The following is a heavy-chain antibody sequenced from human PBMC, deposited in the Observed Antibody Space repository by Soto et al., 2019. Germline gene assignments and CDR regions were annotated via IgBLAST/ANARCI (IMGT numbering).Heavy chain of an antibody. V-gene: IGHV5-51*01. Sequence: GESQISCKGSGYSFTSYWIGWVRQMPGKGLEWMGIIYPGDSDTRYSPSFQGQVTISADKSISTAYLQWSSLKASDTAMYYCARLAMVRGVIRYWGQGTLVTVSS. CDR2: IYPGDSDT. CDR1: GYSFTSYW. J-gene: IGHJ4*02. D-gene: IGHD3-10*01. CDR3: ARLAMVRGVIRY.